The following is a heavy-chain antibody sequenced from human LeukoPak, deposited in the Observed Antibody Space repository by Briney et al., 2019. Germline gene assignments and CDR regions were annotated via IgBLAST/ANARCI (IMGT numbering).Heavy chain of an antibody. CDR1: GFTFNSYW. D-gene: IGHD2-15*01. J-gene: IGHJ3*02. Sequence: GGSLRLSCAASGFTFNSYWFRWVRPAPGNGLLWVSRIGNDDSDTIYADSVKGSFTMSRDNAKSTLYLQMNSLRADDTAVYYCARGGYEHAFNIGRQGTMVTVSA. V-gene: IGHV3-74*01. CDR3: ARGGYEHAFNI. CDR2: IGNDDSDT.